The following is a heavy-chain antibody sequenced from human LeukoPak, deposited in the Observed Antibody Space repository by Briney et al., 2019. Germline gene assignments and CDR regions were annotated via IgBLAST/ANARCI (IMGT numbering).Heavy chain of an antibody. Sequence: SETLSLTCTVSGVSISSGDYYWGWIRQPPGKGLEWIGSIYYSGSTYYNPSLKSRVTISVDTSKNQFSLKLSSVTAADTAVYYCARGRPTVTMKLGGAFDIWGQGTMVTVSS. CDR1: GVSISSGDYY. V-gene: IGHV4-39*07. D-gene: IGHD4-17*01. J-gene: IGHJ3*02. CDR3: ARGRPTVTMKLGGAFDI. CDR2: IYYSGST.